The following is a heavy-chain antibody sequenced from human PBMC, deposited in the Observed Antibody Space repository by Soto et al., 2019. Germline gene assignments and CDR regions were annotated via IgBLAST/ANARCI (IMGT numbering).Heavy chain of an antibody. CDR3: ARVPFDS. CDR2: INGDGSST. CDR1: GFTFSNYW. V-gene: IGHV3-74*01. Sequence: PGGSVRLSCAASGFTFSNYWIHWVRQAPGKGLVWVSRINGDGSSTNYADSVKGRFTISRDNAKNTLYLQMNSLRAEDTAVYYCARVPFDSWGQGTLVTVSS. J-gene: IGHJ5*01.